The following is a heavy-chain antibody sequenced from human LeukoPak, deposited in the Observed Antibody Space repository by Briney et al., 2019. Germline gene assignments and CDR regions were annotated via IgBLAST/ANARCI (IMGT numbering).Heavy chain of an antibody. Sequence: GGSLRLSCAASGFTFSANAMHWVRLAPGKGLEWLALIWYDGSYKYYADSVKGRFTLSRDDSKNTLYLQMNSLRADDTAVYYCARGPYGSGWYYFDYWGQGTLVTVSS. J-gene: IGHJ4*02. V-gene: IGHV3-33*01. CDR1: GFTFSANA. CDR2: IWYDGSYK. D-gene: IGHD6-19*01. CDR3: ARGPYGSGWYYFDY.